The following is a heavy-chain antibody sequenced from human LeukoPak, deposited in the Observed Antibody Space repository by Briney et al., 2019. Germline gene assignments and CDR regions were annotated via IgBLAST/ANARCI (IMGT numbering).Heavy chain of an antibody. CDR2: ISGSGGRA. Sequence: PGGTLRLPCAASGFTFSSYGMSWVRQAPGKGLEWVSLISGSGGRAYYADSVKGRFTISRDNSKNTLYLQMNSLRADDTAVYYCAKLDWGGSRYGYFDSWGQGTLVTVSS. CDR1: GFTFSSYG. CDR3: AKLDWGGSRYGYFDS. V-gene: IGHV3-23*01. D-gene: IGHD5-18*01. J-gene: IGHJ4*02.